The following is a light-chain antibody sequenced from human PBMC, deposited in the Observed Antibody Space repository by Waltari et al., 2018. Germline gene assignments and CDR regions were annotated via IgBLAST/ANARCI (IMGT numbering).Light chain of an antibody. CDR2: HAS. Sequence: EIVLTQSPATLALSPGERATLSCRASQSVSNFLAWYQQKPGQAPRLLIYHASKRATDIPDRFSGRGSGTDFTLTISSLEPGDSAVYYCQQRANRPPLTFGGGTRVEI. J-gene: IGKJ4*01. V-gene: IGKV3-11*01. CDR3: QQRANRPPLT. CDR1: QSVSNF.